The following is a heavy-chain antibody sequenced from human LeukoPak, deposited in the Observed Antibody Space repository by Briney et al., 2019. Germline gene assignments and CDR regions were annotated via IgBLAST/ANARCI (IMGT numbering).Heavy chain of an antibody. J-gene: IGHJ6*03. CDR2: IAPSGSA. V-gene: IGHV4-4*09. Sequence: SETLSLTCTASGASISTYYWSWIRQPPGEGLEWIAYIAPSGSAVYNPSLNSRLTVSVDTSKNQFSLKLNSVTVADTAVYYCARHLATTVTRGYSCHPMDVWGKGTTVSVSS. CDR3: ARHLATTVTRGYSCHPMDV. CDR1: GASISTYY. D-gene: IGHD4-17*01.